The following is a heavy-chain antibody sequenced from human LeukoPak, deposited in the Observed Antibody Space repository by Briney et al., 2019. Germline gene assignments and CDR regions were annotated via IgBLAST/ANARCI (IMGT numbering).Heavy chain of an antibody. V-gene: IGHV3-23*01. CDR3: AKDKGYSSGWYLLDP. D-gene: IGHD6-19*01. J-gene: IGHJ5*02. Sequence: PGGSLRLSCAASGFSFSSSAMSWVRQAPGKGLEWVSAISGSGDNTYHADSVKGRFSISRDNSKNTLYLQMNNLRAEDTAVYYCAKDKGYSSGWYLLDPWGQGTLVTVSS. CDR2: ISGSGDNT. CDR1: GFSFSSSA.